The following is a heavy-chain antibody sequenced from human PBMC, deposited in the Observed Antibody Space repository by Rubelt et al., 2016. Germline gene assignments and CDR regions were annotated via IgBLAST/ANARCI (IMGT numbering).Heavy chain of an antibody. J-gene: IGHJ6*02. CDR2: ITVSSGFT. Sequence: EVRLVESGGGLVQPGGSLRLSCAASGFAFRNYAMSWVRQAPGRGLEWVSTITVSSGFTYYADSVKGRLTISRDNSKNTLYLHMNNLRDETTAVYYCARESYSYAAGTFSYGMDVWGQGTTVTVSS. D-gene: IGHD3-10*01. CDR1: GFAFRNYA. CDR3: ARESYSYAAGTFSYGMDV. V-gene: IGHV3-23*04.